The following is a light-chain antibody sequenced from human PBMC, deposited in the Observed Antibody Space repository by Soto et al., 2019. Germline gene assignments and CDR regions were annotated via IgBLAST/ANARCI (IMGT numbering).Light chain of an antibody. CDR3: SSYTSSSTRV. J-gene: IGLJ1*01. CDR2: DVS. V-gene: IGLV2-14*01. CDR1: SSDVGGYNY. Sequence: QSALTQPASVSGSPGQSITISCTGTSSDVGGYNYVSWYQQHPGKAPKLMIYDVSNRPSGVSNRFSGSKSGNTASLTISWLQYEDEDDYYCSSYTSSSTRVFGTGTKVTVL.